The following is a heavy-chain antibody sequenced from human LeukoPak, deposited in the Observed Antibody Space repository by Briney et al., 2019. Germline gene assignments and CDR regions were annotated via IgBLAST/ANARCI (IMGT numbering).Heavy chain of an antibody. D-gene: IGHD2-15*01. V-gene: IGHV1-2*02. J-gene: IGHJ4*02. Sequence: ASVKVSCKASGYTFTGYYMHWVRQAPGQGLEWMGWINPNSGGTNYAQKFQGRVTTTRDTSISTAYMELSRLRSDDTAVYYCALIVVVVAAPNYWGQGTLVTVSS. CDR1: GYTFTGYY. CDR3: ALIVVVVAAPNY. CDR2: INPNSGGT.